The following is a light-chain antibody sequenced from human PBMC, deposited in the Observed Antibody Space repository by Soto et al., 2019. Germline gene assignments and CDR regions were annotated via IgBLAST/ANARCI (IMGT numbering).Light chain of an antibody. CDR1: QDIDIY. CDR3: QQYNTYPWT. Sequence: DIQMTQSPSTLSASAGDRVTITCRASQDIDIYLAWYQQKPGQAPSLLIYRASSLQSGVPSRFSGSGSGTEFTLITISLQPADFATYYCQQYNTYPWTFGQGTKVDIK. V-gene: IGKV1-5*03. J-gene: IGKJ1*01. CDR2: RAS.